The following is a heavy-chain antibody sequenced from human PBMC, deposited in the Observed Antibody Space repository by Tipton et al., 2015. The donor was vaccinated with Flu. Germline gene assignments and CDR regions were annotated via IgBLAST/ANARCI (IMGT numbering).Heavy chain of an antibody. D-gene: IGHD7-27*01. Sequence: LRLSCSVSGDSMTSSRYYWGWIRQPPGKGLEWIGSIFHSGSTYYNPSLKSRVTISVDTSKNQFSLKLISVTAADTAVYYCARHGKDTGDYLASFDIWGQGTMVTVSS. CDR2: IFHSGST. J-gene: IGHJ3*02. CDR3: ARHGKDTGDYLASFDI. V-gene: IGHV4-39*07. CDR1: GDSMTSSRYY.